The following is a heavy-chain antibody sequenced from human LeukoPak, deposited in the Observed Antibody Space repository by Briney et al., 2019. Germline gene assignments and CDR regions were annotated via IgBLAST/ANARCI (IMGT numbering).Heavy chain of an antibody. CDR2: INPVTGKT. CDR1: GYTFTSYD. Sequence: ASVKVSCKASGYTFTSYDINWVRQAHGQGLEWMGWINPVTGKTGYAQKFQGRVTVTSNSSINTAYMDLSGLRSEDTAVYFCARRYTYGSDFDHWGQGTLVTVSS. D-gene: IGHD5-18*01. J-gene: IGHJ4*02. V-gene: IGHV1-8*01. CDR3: ARRYTYGSDFDH.